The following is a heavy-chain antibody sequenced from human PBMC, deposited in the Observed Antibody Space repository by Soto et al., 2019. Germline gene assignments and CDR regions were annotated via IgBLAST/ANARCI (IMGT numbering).Heavy chain of an antibody. CDR3: ARRSDWYALGWFDP. Sequence: QVQLQQWGAGLLKPSETLSLTCAVYGGSFSGYYWSWIRQPPGKGLEWIGEINHSGSTNYNPSLKSRVSISVETSKDQFSLKLSSVTAADTAVYYCARRSDWYALGWFDPWGQGTLVTVSS. CDR2: INHSGST. D-gene: IGHD6-19*01. J-gene: IGHJ5*02. V-gene: IGHV4-34*01. CDR1: GGSFSGYY.